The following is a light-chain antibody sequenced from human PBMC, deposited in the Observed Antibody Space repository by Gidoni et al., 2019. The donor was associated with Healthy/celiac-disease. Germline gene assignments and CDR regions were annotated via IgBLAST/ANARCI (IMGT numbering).Light chain of an antibody. Sequence: ALRLTQSPSSLSATPGDRVTITCRANQGISSYLAWYQQKPGKAPRLLIYAASTLESGVPSRFSGSGSGTDFTLTISCLESEDFATYYCQQYYSYPCTFGQGTKVEIK. V-gene: IGKV1-8*01. CDR3: QQYYSYPCT. J-gene: IGKJ1*01. CDR2: AAS. CDR1: QGISSY.